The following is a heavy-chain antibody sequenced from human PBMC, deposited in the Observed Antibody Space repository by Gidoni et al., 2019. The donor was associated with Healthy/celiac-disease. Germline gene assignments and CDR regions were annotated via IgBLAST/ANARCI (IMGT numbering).Heavy chain of an antibody. CDR3: ARDLGVEMATIRSWYFDL. Sequence: EVQLVESGGGLVQPGGSLRLSCAAPGFPFRLYSMNWVRQAPGKGLGWVSYISSSSSTIYYADSVKGRFTISRDNAKNSLYLQMNSLRDEDTAVYYCARDLGVEMATIRSWYFDLWGRGTLVTVSS. J-gene: IGHJ2*01. D-gene: IGHD5-12*01. V-gene: IGHV3-48*02. CDR2: ISSSSSTI. CDR1: GFPFRLYS.